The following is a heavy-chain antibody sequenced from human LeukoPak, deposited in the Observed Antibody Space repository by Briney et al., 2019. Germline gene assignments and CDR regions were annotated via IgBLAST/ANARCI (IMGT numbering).Heavy chain of an antibody. V-gene: IGHV4-59*01. J-gene: IGHJ3*02. CDR2: IYYSGST. D-gene: IGHD2-2*01. CDR1: GGSISSYY. Sequence: SETLSLTCTVSGGSISSYYWSWIRQPPGKGLEWIGYIYYSGSTNYNPSLKSRVTISVDTSKNQFSLKLSSVTAADTAVYYCARGCSSTSCYPPADAFDIWGQGTMVTVSS. CDR3: ARGCSSTSCYPPADAFDI.